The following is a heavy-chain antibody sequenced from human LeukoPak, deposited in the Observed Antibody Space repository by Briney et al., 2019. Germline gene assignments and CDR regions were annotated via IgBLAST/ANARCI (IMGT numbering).Heavy chain of an antibody. CDR3: ARSGYGSGSYTSYYYYMDV. Sequence: PGGSLRLSCAASGFTFSSYWMSWVRQAPGKGLEWVANIKQDGSEKYYVDSMKGRFTISRDNAKNSLYLQMNSLRAEDTAVYYCARSGYGSGSYTSYYYYMDVWGKGTTVTVSS. CDR2: IKQDGSEK. CDR1: GFTFSSYW. V-gene: IGHV3-7*01. D-gene: IGHD3-10*01. J-gene: IGHJ6*03.